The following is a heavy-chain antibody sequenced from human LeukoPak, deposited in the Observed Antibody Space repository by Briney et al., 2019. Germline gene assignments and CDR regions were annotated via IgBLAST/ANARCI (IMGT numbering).Heavy chain of an antibody. D-gene: IGHD2-2*01. CDR1: GYTFTNYG. V-gene: IGHV1-18*01. CDR2: INPYNANT. Sequence: GASVKVSFKASGYTFTNYGITWVRQAPGQGLEGMGWINPYNANTAYAQELQGRVTITTDTSTSTAYMDLRSLRSDDTAVYYCARDFTPPHCTSTSCPRGGWFDPWGQGTLVTVSS. CDR3: ARDFTPPHCTSTSCPRGGWFDP. J-gene: IGHJ5*02.